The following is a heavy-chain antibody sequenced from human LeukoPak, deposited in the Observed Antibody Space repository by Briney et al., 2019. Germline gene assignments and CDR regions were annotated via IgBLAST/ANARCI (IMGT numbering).Heavy chain of an antibody. CDR3: AKDSLAFGYYYDSQPRI. CDR2: IQSKTDGGKT. V-gene: IGHV3-15*07. Sequence: GGSLRLSCAASGFIVTNAWMNWVRQAPGKGLEWVGRIQSKTDGGKTDYAAPVKGRFTISRDNSKNTLYLQMNSLRAEDTAVYYCAKDSLAFGYYYDSQPRIGGQGTLVTVSS. J-gene: IGHJ4*02. CDR1: GFIVTNAW. D-gene: IGHD3-22*01.